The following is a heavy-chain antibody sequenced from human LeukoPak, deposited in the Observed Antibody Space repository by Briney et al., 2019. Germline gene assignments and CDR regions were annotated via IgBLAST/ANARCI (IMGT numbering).Heavy chain of an antibody. Sequence: GGSLRLSCVASGFTFSGYAMSWVRQAPGKGLEWVSRVKGDGSFTDYADSVKGRFTISRDNAKNTLYLQMYSLRAEDTAAYYCVRDGDDYNFDYWGQGSLVTVSS. D-gene: IGHD5-24*01. J-gene: IGHJ4*02. CDR1: GFTFSGYA. CDR2: VKGDGSFT. CDR3: VRDGDDYNFDY. V-gene: IGHV3-74*01.